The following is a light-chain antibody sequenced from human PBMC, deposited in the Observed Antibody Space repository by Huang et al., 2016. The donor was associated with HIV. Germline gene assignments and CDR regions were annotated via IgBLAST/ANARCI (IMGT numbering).Light chain of an antibody. V-gene: IGKV1-39*01. CDR3: QQTYSTAIT. CDR1: QRISTY. Sequence: DIQMTQSPSSLSASVGDRVTITCRASQRISTYLNWYQQKPGKAPKLLIFAASTLQSGVPSTFSGSGSGTDFTLTISSLQPEDVATYYCQQTYSTAITFGQGTRLEIK. J-gene: IGKJ5*01. CDR2: AAS.